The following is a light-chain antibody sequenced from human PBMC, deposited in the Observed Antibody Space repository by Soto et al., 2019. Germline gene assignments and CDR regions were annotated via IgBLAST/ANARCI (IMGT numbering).Light chain of an antibody. CDR1: QSVSSNN. J-gene: IGKJ3*01. CDR3: QQYGRSPFT. CDR2: GAS. Sequence: EIVLTQSPGTLSLSPGERATLSCRASQSVSSNNLAWYQQRPGQAPRVVIYGASTRATGIPERFSGSGSGTDFTLIISRLEPEDFAVYYCQQYGRSPFTFGPGTKVDIK. V-gene: IGKV3-20*01.